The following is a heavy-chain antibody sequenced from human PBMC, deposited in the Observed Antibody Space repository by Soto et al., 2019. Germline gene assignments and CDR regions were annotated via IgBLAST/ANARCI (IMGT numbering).Heavy chain of an antibody. D-gene: IGHD3-10*01. CDR2: ISGSGGST. J-gene: IGHJ3*02. Sequence: EVQLLESGGGLVQPGGSLRLSCAASGFTFSSYAMSWVRQAPGKGLEWVSAISGSGGSTYYADSVKGRFTISRDNSKNTLYLQMNSLRAEDTAVYYCAKRTLLLWFGELFSFGAFDIWGQGTMVTVSS. V-gene: IGHV3-23*01. CDR3: AKRTLLLWFGELFSFGAFDI. CDR1: GFTFSSYA.